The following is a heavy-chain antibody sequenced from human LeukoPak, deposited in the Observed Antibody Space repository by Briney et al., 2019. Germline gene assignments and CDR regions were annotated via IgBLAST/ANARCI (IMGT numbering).Heavy chain of an antibody. CDR1: GFTFSSYW. Sequence: PGGSLRLSCAASGFTFSSYWMSWVRQAPGKGLEWVAHIRKDGSEKYYLDSVEGRFTISRDNAKSSLYLQLNSLRVDDTAVYYCATYSGAHHKTFDYWGRGTLVTVSS. CDR3: ATYSGAHHKTFDY. CDR2: IRKDGSEK. J-gene: IGHJ4*02. D-gene: IGHD1-26*01. V-gene: IGHV3-7*01.